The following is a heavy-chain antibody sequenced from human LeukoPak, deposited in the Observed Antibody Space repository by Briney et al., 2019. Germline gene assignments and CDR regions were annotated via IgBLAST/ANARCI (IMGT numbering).Heavy chain of an antibody. CDR1: GYTFTSYY. J-gene: IGHJ4*02. D-gene: IGHD3-3*01. Sequence: ASVKVSCKASGYTFTSYYMHWVRQAPGQGLEWMGIINPSGGSTSYAQKFQGRVTMTRDTSTSTVYMELSSLRSEDTAVYYCAREVWSYSFGVGHYFDYWGQGTLVTVSS. CDR3: AREVWSYSFGVGHYFDY. V-gene: IGHV1-46*01. CDR2: INPSGGST.